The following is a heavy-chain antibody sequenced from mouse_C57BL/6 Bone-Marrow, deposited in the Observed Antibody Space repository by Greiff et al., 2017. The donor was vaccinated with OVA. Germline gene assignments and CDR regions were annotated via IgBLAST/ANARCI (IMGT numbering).Heavy chain of an antibody. V-gene: IGHV1-81*01. D-gene: IGHD2-12*01. J-gene: IGHJ1*03. CDR3: ARSYYYRGYFDV. CDR2: IYPRSGNT. Sequence: VQLQQSGAELARPGASVKLSCKASGYTFTSYGISWVKQRTGQGLEWIGEIYPRSGNTSYNEKFKGKATLTADKSSSTAYMELRSLTSEDSAVYFCARSYYYRGYFDVWGTGTTVTVSS. CDR1: GYTFTSYG.